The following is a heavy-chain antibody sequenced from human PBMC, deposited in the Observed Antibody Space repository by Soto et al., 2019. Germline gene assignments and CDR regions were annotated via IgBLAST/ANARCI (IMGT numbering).Heavy chain of an antibody. CDR2: TYYRSKWYN. CDR1: GDSVSSNSAA. V-gene: IGHV6-1*01. CDR3: AREAAYDFWRGYCFDY. J-gene: IGHJ4*02. Sequence: PSQTLSLTCAISGDSVSSNSAAWNWIRQSPSRGLEWLGRTYYRSKWYNDYAVSVKSRITINPDTSKNQFSLQLNSVTPEDTAVYYCAREAAYDFWRGYCFDYWGQGTLVTVSS. D-gene: IGHD3-3*01.